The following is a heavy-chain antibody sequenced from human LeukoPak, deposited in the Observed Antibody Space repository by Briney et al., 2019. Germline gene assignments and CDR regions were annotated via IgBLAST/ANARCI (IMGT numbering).Heavy chain of an antibody. Sequence: GRSLRLSCAASGFTFSSYGMHWVRQAPGEGLEWVAVISYDGSNKYYADSVKGRFTISRDNSKNTLYLQMNSLRAEDTAVYYCAKDLIAVAGTTIKNYYYYGMDVWGQGTTVTVSS. D-gene: IGHD6-19*01. CDR2: ISYDGSNK. J-gene: IGHJ6*02. CDR3: AKDLIAVAGTTIKNYYYYGMDV. CDR1: GFTFSSYG. V-gene: IGHV3-30*18.